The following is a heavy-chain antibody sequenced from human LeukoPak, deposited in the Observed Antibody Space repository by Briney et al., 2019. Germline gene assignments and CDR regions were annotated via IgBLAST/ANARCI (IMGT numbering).Heavy chain of an antibody. D-gene: IGHD1-26*01. Sequence: GGSLRLSCAASGFTFSNYSMNWVRQAPGKGLEWVSSISSSSSYIYYTDSVKGRFTISRDNAKNSLYLQMNSLRAEDTAVYYCARDSGTYIYYFDYWGQGTLVTVSS. CDR1: GFTFSNYS. J-gene: IGHJ4*02. V-gene: IGHV3-21*01. CDR3: ARDSGTYIYYFDY. CDR2: ISSSSSYI.